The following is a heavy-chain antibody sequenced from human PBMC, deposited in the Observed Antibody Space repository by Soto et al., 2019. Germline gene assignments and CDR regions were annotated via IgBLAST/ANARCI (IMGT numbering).Heavy chain of an antibody. D-gene: IGHD3-9*01. CDR2: IKSETDGGTA. J-gene: IGHJ4*02. CDR1: GFNLSHPW. Sequence: EVQLVQSGGGLVKPGGSLRLSCAASGFNLSHPWMTWVRQAAGKGLEWVGRIKSETDGGTADYAAPVKGRITISRDYSKNTVYLQMNSLKHEDTAVYYCTTGIYYDILTGYHDVAYWGQGTLVTVSS. CDR3: TTGIYYDILTGYHDVAY. V-gene: IGHV3-15*01.